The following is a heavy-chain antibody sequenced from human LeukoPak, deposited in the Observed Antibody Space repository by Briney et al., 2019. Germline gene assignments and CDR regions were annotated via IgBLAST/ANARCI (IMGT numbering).Heavy chain of an antibody. CDR3: ARRGYGSGTNDAFDI. J-gene: IGHJ3*02. CDR2: IYYSEST. Sequence: SETLSLTCTVSGGSISSSSYYWGWIRQPPGKGLEWIGSIYYSESTYYNPSLKTRVTISVDTSKTQFSLKLSSVTAADTAVYYCARRGYGSGTNDAFDIWGQGTMVTVSS. D-gene: IGHD3-10*01. CDR1: GGSISSSSYY. V-gene: IGHV4-39*01.